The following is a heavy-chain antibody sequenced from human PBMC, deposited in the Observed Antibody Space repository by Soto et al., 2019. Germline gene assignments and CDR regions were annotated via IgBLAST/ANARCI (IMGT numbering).Heavy chain of an antibody. CDR3: VRESGVAADC. CDR2: IKTDGYAT. Sequence: ESGGVLVQPGGSLRLSCVASGFTFDSHWMHWVRQAPGEGLVWVSRIKTDGYATAYADSVKGRFTTSRDTTKTTVYLQMTSLRGEDTAVYFCVRESGVAADCWGQGTLVSVSS. CDR1: GFTFDSHW. J-gene: IGHJ4*02. D-gene: IGHD6-19*01. V-gene: IGHV3-74*01.